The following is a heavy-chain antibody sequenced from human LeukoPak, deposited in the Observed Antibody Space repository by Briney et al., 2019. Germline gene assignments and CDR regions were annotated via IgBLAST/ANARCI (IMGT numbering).Heavy chain of an antibody. CDR3: ATGGFMVRGVIIPH. D-gene: IGHD3-10*01. V-gene: IGHV1-24*01. J-gene: IGHJ4*02. CDR2: FDPEDGET. Sequence: ASVKVSCKVSGYTLTELSMNWVRQSPGKELEWMGGFDPEDGETIYAQKFQGRVTMTEDTSTDTAYMELSSLRSEDTAVYYCATGGFMVRGVIIPHWGQGTLVTVSS. CDR1: GYTLTELS.